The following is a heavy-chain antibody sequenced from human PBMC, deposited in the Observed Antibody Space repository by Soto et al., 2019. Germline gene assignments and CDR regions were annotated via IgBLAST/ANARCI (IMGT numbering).Heavy chain of an antibody. Sequence: EVQLVESGGGLVKPGGSLRLSCAASGFTFSSYSMNWVRQAPGKGLEWVSSISSSSSYIYYADSVKGRFTISRDNAKNSVYLQMNSVSAYDTAVYYCASRLDDSSTSSLGAFDIWGQGTMVVVSS. V-gene: IGHV3-21*01. CDR1: GFTFSSYS. CDR3: ASRLDDSSTSSLGAFDI. CDR2: ISSSSSYI. J-gene: IGHJ3*02. D-gene: IGHD2-2*01.